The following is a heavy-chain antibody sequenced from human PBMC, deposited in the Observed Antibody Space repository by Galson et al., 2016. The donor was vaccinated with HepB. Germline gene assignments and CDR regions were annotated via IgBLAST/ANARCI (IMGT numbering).Heavy chain of an antibody. CDR1: GFPFSQRG. V-gene: IGHV3-30*18. D-gene: IGHD2/OR15-2a*01. CDR2: DSTDGRRK. Sequence: SLRLSCAASGFPFSQRGMHWVRQAPGKGLEWVAADSTDGRRKWHADSVKGRFTISRDNSNNVLFLEMSSLRADDTAVYFCAKRHEYCPPVGCSVDYWGQGTLVSGSS. CDR3: AKRHEYCPPVGCSVDY. J-gene: IGHJ4*02.